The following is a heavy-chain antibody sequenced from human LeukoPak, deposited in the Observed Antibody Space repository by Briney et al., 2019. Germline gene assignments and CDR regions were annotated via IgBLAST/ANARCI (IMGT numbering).Heavy chain of an antibody. J-gene: IGHJ4*02. CDR2: INPNSGGT. V-gene: IGHV1-2*04. D-gene: IGHD6-13*01. Sequence: ASVKVSCKASGYTFTGYYMHWMRQAPGQGLEWMGWINPNSGGTNYAQKFQGWVTMTRDTSISTAYMELSRLRSDDTAVYYCARRGDSSSWYRAIDYWGQGTLVAVSS. CDR3: ARRGDSSSWYRAIDY. CDR1: GYTFTGYY.